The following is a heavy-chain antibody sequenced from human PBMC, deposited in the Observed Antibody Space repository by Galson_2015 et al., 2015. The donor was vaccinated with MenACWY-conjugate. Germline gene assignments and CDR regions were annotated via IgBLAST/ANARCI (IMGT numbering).Heavy chain of an antibody. CDR2: IKADGSER. D-gene: IGHD3-16*01. V-gene: IGHV3-7*03. CDR3: ARPVRVRLNVSPYYFDN. J-gene: IGHJ4*02. Sequence: SLRLSCAASGFSLSHYWMSWVRQAPGKGLEWVANIKADGSERYYVDSVKGRFTISRDNAKNSLFLQMNSLRAEDTAVYYCARPVRVRLNVSPYYFDNWGQGTLVTVSS. CDR1: GFSLSHYW.